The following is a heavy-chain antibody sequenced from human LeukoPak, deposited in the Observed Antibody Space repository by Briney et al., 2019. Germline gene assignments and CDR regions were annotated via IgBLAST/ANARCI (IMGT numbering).Heavy chain of an antibody. Sequence: ASVKVSCKASGYTFTSYGISWVRQAPGQGLEWMGWISAYNGNTNYAQKLQGRVTMTTDTSTSTAYMELGSLRSDDTAVYYCARDSVVVVAASYYYYYGMDVWGQGTTVTVSS. J-gene: IGHJ6*02. CDR2: ISAYNGNT. D-gene: IGHD2-15*01. CDR3: ARDSVVVVAASYYYYYGMDV. V-gene: IGHV1-18*01. CDR1: GYTFTSYG.